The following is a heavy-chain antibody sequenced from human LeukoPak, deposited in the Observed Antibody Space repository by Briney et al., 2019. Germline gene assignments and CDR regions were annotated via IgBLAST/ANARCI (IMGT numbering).Heavy chain of an antibody. CDR2: FDPEDGET. J-gene: IGHJ6*03. V-gene: IGHV1-24*01. Sequence: ASVKVSCKVSGYTLTELSMHWVRQAPGKGLEWMGGFDPEDGETIYAQKFQGRVTMTEDTSTDTAYMELSSLRSEDTAVYYCATGVTEWSSYYYYMDVWGKGTTVTVSS. CDR1: GYTLTELS. D-gene: IGHD3-3*01. CDR3: ATGVTEWSSYYYYMDV.